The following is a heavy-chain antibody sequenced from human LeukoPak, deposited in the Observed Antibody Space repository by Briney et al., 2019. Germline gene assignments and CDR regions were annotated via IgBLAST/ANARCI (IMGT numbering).Heavy chain of an antibody. CDR2: ISAYNGNT. CDR3: ARGNLRYFDWLPQANWFDP. V-gene: IGHV1-18*01. CDR1: GYTFTSYG. J-gene: IGHJ5*02. Sequence: GASVKVSCKASGYTFTSYGISWVRQAPGQGLEWMGWISAYNGNTNYAQKLQGRVTMTTDTFTSTAYMELRSLRSDDTAVYYCARGNLRYFDWLPQANWFDPWGQGTLVTVSS. D-gene: IGHD3-9*01.